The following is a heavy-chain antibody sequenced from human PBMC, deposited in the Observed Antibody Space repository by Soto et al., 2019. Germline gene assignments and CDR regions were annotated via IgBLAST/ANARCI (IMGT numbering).Heavy chain of an antibody. D-gene: IGHD3-22*01. J-gene: IGHJ6*02. V-gene: IGHV4-39*01. CDR1: GGSISSSSYY. CDR2: IYYSGST. CDR3: ARRLYYDSSGFEGGGMDV. Sequence: PSETLSLTCTVSGGSISSSSYYWGWIRQPPEKGLEWIGSIYYSGSTYYNPSLKSRVTISVDTSKNQFSLKLSSVTAADTAVYYCARRLYYDSSGFEGGGMDVWGQGTTVTVSS.